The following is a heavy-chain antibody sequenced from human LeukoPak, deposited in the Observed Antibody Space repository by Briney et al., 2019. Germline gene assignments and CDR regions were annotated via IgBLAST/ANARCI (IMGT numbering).Heavy chain of an antibody. J-gene: IGHJ4*02. CDR1: GGTFSSYA. CDR2: IIPIFGTA. D-gene: IGHD6-19*01. CDR3: ARDLGYSSSYDY. Sequence: AASVKVSCKASGGTFSSYAISWVRQAPGQGLEWMGGIIPIFGTANYAQKFQGRVTITADESTSTAYMELSSLRSEDTAVYYCARDLGYSSSYDYWGQGTLVTVSS. V-gene: IGHV1-69*01.